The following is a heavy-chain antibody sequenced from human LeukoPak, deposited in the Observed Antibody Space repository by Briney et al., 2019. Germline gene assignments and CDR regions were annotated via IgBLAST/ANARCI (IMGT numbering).Heavy chain of an antibody. CDR1: GFTFSSYS. V-gene: IGHV3-48*02. D-gene: IGHD3-3*01. CDR3: VRDSGFPGP. J-gene: IGHJ4*02. CDR2: ISASGSDT. Sequence: GGSLRLSFEASGFTFSSYSMNWIRQAPGRGLECVSHISASGSDTYYTDFVKSRFTISRDNAKNSLYLQMNSLRDDDTAVYYCVRDSGFPGPWGQGTLVTVSS.